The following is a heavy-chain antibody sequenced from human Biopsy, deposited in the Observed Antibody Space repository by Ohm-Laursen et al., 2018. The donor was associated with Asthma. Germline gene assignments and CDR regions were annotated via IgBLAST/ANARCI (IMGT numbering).Heavy chain of an antibody. D-gene: IGHD6-13*01. CDR3: VRGSSSWHHGPFHYYYGLDV. J-gene: IGHJ6*02. V-gene: IGHV4-39*01. Sequence: GTLSLTCSLSSGPGGYMRSGNYYWGWIRQPPGKGLEWIGSIYYSGTTYYNPSLESRVTVSADTSKNHFSLKLTSVTAADTAVYYCVRGSSSWHHGPFHYYYGLDVWGQGTTATVSS. CDR2: IYYSGTT. CDR1: SGPGGYMRSGNYY.